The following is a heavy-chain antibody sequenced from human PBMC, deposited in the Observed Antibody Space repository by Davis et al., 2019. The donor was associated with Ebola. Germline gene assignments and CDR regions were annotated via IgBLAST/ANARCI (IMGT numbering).Heavy chain of an antibody. V-gene: IGHV4-59*12. Sequence: PGGSLRLSCTVSGGSISGYSWSWIRQSPGSGLEWIGYIFDTTITNYNASLKSRVTMSVDTSKNQLSLNLSSVTAADTAVYYCARGRYCTRTTCYLWFDPWGQGTLVTVSS. CDR1: GGSISGYS. CDR2: IFDTTIT. D-gene: IGHD2-2*01. J-gene: IGHJ5*02. CDR3: ARGRYCTRTTCYLWFDP.